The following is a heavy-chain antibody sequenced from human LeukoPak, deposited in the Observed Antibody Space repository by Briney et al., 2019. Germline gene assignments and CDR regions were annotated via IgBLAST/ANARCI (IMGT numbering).Heavy chain of an antibody. CDR2: IYYSGST. D-gene: IGHD3-16*02. CDR3: ARLYYDYVWGSYRGFDY. V-gene: IGHV4-59*01. J-gene: IGHJ4*02. Sequence: PSETLSLTCTVSGGSISSYYWSWIRQPPGKGLEWIGYIYYSGSTNYNPSLKSRVTISVDTSKNQFSLKLSSVTAADTAVYYCARLYYDYVWGSYRGFDYWGQGTLVPVSS. CDR1: GGSISSYY.